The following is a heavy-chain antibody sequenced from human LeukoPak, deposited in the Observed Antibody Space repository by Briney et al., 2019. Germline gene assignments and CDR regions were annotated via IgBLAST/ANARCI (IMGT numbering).Heavy chain of an antibody. V-gene: IGHV5-51*01. D-gene: IGHD6-13*01. J-gene: IGHJ6*02. Sequence: GESLQISCKGSGYSFTSYWIGWVRQMPGKDLEWMGIIYPGDSDTRYSPSFQGQVTISADRSISTAYLQWSSLKASDTAMYYCARRYSSSWYSDYGMDVWGQGTTVTVSS. CDR2: IYPGDSDT. CDR3: ARRYSSSWYSDYGMDV. CDR1: GYSFTSYW.